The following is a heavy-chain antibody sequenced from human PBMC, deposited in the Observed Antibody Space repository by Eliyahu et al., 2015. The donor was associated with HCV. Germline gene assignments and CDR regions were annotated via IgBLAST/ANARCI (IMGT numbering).Heavy chain of an antibody. CDR3: ERNPFGYSYGPAFMDV. Sequence: EVQLVQSGAEVKKPGESLRIXCKGSGYSFTSYWISWVRQXPGKGLEWMGRIDPSDSYTNYSPSFQGHVTISADKSISTAYLQWSSLKASDTAMYYCERNPFGYSYGPAFMDVWGQGTTVTVSS. D-gene: IGHD5-18*01. V-gene: IGHV5-10-1*01. CDR1: GYSFTSYW. CDR2: IDPSDSYT. J-gene: IGHJ6*02.